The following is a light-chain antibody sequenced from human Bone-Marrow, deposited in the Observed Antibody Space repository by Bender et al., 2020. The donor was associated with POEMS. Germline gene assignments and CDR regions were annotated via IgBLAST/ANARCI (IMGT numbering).Light chain of an antibody. Sequence: QSVLTQSPSASGTPGQRVTISCSGGSSNIGRNPVHWYQHFPGTAPKLLIYNNDQRPSGVPDRFSASKSGTSASLAISELQSEDEALYYCSAWDDSLSGWVFGGGTKLTVL. CDR3: SAWDDSLSGWV. J-gene: IGLJ3*02. CDR2: NND. V-gene: IGLV1-44*01. CDR1: SSNIGRNP.